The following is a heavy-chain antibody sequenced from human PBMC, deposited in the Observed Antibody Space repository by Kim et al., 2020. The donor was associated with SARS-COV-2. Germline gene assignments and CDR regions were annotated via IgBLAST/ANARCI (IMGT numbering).Heavy chain of an antibody. CDR2: IYYSGST. CDR1: GGSISSYY. Sequence: SETLSLTCTVSGGSISSYYWSLIRQPPGKGLEWIGYIYYSGSTNYNPSLKSRVTISVDTSKNQFSLKLSSVTAADTAVYYCARGIAARDYYYYMDVWGKGTTVTVSS. J-gene: IGHJ6*03. D-gene: IGHD6-6*01. CDR3: ARGIAARDYYYYMDV. V-gene: IGHV4-59*01.